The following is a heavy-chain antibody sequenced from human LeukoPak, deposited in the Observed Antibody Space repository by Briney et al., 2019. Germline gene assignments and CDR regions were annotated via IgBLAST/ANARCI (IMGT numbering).Heavy chain of an antibody. Sequence: SETLSLTCAVYGGSFSGYYWSWIRQPPGKGLEWIGEINHSGSTNYNPSLKSRVTISVDTSKNQFSLKLSSVTAEDTAVYYCARGQHGGTFGGVIVHVSGFDYWGQGVLVTVSS. J-gene: IGHJ4*02. V-gene: IGHV4-34*01. CDR3: ARGQHGGTFGGVIVHVSGFDY. CDR2: INHSGST. D-gene: IGHD3-16*02. CDR1: GGSFSGYY.